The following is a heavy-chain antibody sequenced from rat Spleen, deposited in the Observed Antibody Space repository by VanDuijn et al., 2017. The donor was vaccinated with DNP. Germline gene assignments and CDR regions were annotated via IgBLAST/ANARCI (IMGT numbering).Heavy chain of an antibody. Sequence: EVQLVESGGDLVQPGRSLKLSCGASGFSLSDYAMAWVRQAPKKGLEWVATVTFDGSRTYYRDSVNGRFTISRDNAKNILYLQMDSLRSEDTATYYCARDSYSAPFDYWGQGVMVSVSS. J-gene: IGHJ2*01. D-gene: IGHD1-1*01. CDR1: GFSLSDYA. V-gene: IGHV5-17*01. CDR2: VTFDGSRT. CDR3: ARDSYSAPFDY.